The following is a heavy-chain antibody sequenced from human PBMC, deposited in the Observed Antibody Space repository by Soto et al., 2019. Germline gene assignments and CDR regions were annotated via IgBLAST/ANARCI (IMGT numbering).Heavy chain of an antibody. CDR1: GDYISSGGYS. CDR2: IYVRGSA. V-gene: IGHV4-30-2*01. D-gene: IGHD3-10*01. CDR3: ARVMYGAGKPIFDH. Sequence: QLQLQVSCSGLVKPSHTLSLTCAVSGDYISSGGYSWGWIRQPPGKGLEWLGDIYVRGSAYYNPSLQSRVAMSVDRSKNQCSLNLYSVTDTDTAFYYCARVMYGAGKPIFDHWGLGTLVTVSS. J-gene: IGHJ4*02.